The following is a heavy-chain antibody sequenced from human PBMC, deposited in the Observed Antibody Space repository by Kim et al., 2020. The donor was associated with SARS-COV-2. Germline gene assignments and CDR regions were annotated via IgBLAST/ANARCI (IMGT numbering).Heavy chain of an antibody. CDR3: TRGVDYGSGSYYNDFRNRRDAFDI. CDR2: IRSKAYGGTT. V-gene: IGHV3-49*04. Sequence: GGSLRLSCTASGFTFGDYAMSWVRQAPGKGLEWVGFIRSKAYGGTTEYAASVKGRFTISRDDSKSIAYLQMNSLKTEDTAVYYCTRGVDYGSGSYYNDFRNRRDAFDIWGQGTRVTVSS. CDR1: GFTFGDYA. J-gene: IGHJ3*02. D-gene: IGHD3-10*01.